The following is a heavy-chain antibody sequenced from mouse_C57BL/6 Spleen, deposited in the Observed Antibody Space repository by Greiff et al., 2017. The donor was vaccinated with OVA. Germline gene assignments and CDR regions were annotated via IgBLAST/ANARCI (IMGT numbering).Heavy chain of an antibody. D-gene: IGHD2-5*01. Sequence: QVQLQQSGAELVRPGTSVKVSCKASGYAFTNYLIEWVKQRPGQGLEWIGVINPGSGGTNYNEKFKGKATLTADKSSSTAYMQLSSLTSEDSAVYFCALYSNYLAWFAYWGQGTLVTVSA. CDR2: INPGSGGT. CDR3: ALYSNYLAWFAY. V-gene: IGHV1-54*01. CDR1: GYAFTNYL. J-gene: IGHJ3*01.